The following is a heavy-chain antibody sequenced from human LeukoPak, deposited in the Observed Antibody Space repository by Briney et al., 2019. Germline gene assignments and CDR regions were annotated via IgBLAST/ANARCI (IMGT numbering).Heavy chain of an antibody. J-gene: IGHJ4*02. V-gene: IGHV3-30-3*01. Sequence: GRSLRLSCAASGFTFSSYAMHWVRQAPGKGLEWVAAISYDGSNKYYADSLKGRFTISRDNAKNSLYLQMNSLRAEDTAVYYCARDTFGSSLYYFDNWGQGTLVTVSS. D-gene: IGHD6-13*01. CDR3: ARDTFGSSLYYFDN. CDR1: GFTFSSYA. CDR2: ISYDGSNK.